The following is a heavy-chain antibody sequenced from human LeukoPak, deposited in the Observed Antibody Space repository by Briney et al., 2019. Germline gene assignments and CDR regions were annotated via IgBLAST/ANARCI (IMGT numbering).Heavy chain of an antibody. CDR3: ARAPRRYCTSDSCYVDWFDP. CDR2: IKTKAEGETR. V-gene: IGHV3-15*01. Sequence: GGSLRLSCATSGFTFRHAWMSWVRQAPGKGMEWVGRIKTKAEGETRDYAAPVKGRFSISRDDSQNTVYLQMNSLKTEDTAVYYCARAPRRYCTSDSCYVDWFDPWGQGTLVIVSS. CDR1: GFTFRHAW. J-gene: IGHJ5*02. D-gene: IGHD2-2*01.